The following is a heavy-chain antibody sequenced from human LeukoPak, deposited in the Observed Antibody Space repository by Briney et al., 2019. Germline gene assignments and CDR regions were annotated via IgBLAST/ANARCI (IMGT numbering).Heavy chain of an antibody. V-gene: IGHV3-23*01. CDR1: GFTFSSYA. CDR2: ISGSGGST. J-gene: IGHJ6*03. CDR3: AKDGSNYPPYYYYYMDV. Sequence: PGGSLRLSCAASGFTFSSYAMSWVRQAPGKGLEWVSAISGSGGSTYYADSVKGRFTISRDNSKNTLYLQMNSLRAEDTAVYYCAKDGSNYPPYYYYYMDVWGKGTTVTVSS. D-gene: IGHD4-11*01.